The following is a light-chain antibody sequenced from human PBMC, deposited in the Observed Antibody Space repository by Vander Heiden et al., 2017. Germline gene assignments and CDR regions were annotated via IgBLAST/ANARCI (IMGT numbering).Light chain of an antibody. J-gene: IGKJ1*01. CDR1: QSISSY. CDR2: AAS. CDR3: QQSYSTA. Sequence: DIQITQSPSSLSASVGDRVTITCRASQSISSYLNWYQQKPGKAPKLLIYAASSLQSGVPSRFSGSGSGTDFTLTISSLQPEDFATYYCQQSYSTAFGQGTKVEIK. V-gene: IGKV1-39*01.